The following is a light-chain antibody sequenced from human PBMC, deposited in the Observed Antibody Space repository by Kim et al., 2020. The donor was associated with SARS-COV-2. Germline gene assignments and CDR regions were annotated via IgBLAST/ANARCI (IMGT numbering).Light chain of an antibody. Sequence: SSELTQDPAVSVALGQTVRITCQGDSLRSYYASWYQQKPGQAPVLVIYGKNNRPSGIPDRFSGSSSGNTASLTITGAQAEDEADYYCTSRDSSGNWVFGG. CDR1: SLRSYY. CDR2: GKN. CDR3: TSRDSSGNWV. V-gene: IGLV3-19*01. J-gene: IGLJ3*02.